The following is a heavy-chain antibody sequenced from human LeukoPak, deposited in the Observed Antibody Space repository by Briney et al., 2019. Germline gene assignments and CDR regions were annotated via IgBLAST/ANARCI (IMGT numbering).Heavy chain of an antibody. V-gene: IGHV5-51*01. CDR2: IYPGDSRT. CDR3: ACREFTSTWFYP. D-gene: IGHD3-10*01. J-gene: IGHJ5*02. CDR1: GYSFTSYW. Sequence: GESLKISCKGVGYSFTSYWIGWVRQMPGKGMEWMGVIYPGDSRTRYNPSFQGQVTISVDKSISTAYLQWVSLKASDTAMYYCACREFTSTWFYPWGQGTLVTVSS.